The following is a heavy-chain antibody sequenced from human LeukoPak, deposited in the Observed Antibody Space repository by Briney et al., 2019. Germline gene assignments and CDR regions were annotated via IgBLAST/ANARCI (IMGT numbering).Heavy chain of an antibody. Sequence: HAGGSLRLSCAASGFTFSTYAMTWVRQAPGKGLEWVSAISDSGGATNYADSVKGRFTISRGNSKNMLCMQMNSLTAEDTAVYYCGKRSCDGGACNCDYWGQGTLVTVSS. J-gene: IGHJ4*02. CDR2: ISDSGGAT. D-gene: IGHD2-21*02. CDR1: GFTFSTYA. CDR3: GKRSCDGGACNCDY. V-gene: IGHV3-23*01.